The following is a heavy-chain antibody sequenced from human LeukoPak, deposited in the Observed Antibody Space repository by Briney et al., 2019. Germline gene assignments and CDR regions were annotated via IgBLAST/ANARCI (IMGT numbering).Heavy chain of an antibody. CDR2: INHSGST. Sequence: SETLSLTCAVYGGSFSGYYWSWIRQPPGKGLEWIGEINHSGSTNYNPSLKSRVTISVDTSKNQFSLKLSSVTAADTAVYYCARQMTTLALGRTFDLWGQGTMVTVSS. D-gene: IGHD4-17*01. CDR1: GGSFSGYY. V-gene: IGHV4-34*01. CDR3: ARQMTTLALGRTFDL. J-gene: IGHJ3*01.